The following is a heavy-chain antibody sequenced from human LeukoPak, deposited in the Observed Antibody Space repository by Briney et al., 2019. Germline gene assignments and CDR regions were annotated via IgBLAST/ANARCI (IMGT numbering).Heavy chain of an antibody. CDR2: ISSSASTI. CDR3: ARRQRDGYNYYFDY. D-gene: IGHD5-24*01. CDR1: GFTFSDFY. J-gene: IGHJ4*02. Sequence: PGGSLRLSCAASGFTFSDFYMSWIRQAPGKGLEWVSYISSSASTIYYADSVKGRFTISRDSAKKSLYLQMNSLRAEDTAVYYCARRQRDGYNYYFDYWGQGTLVTVSS. V-gene: IGHV3-11*04.